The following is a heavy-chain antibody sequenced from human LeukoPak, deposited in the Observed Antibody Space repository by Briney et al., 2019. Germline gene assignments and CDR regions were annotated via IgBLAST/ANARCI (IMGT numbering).Heavy chain of an antibody. CDR3: ARGHVYSSSWAHLFDY. Sequence: SETLSLTCAVYGGSFSGYYWSWIRQPPGKGLEWIGEINHSGSTNYNPSLKSRVTISVDTSRNQFSLKLSSVTAADTAVYYCARGHVYSSSWAHLFDYWGQGTLVTVSS. V-gene: IGHV4-34*01. J-gene: IGHJ4*02. D-gene: IGHD6-13*01. CDR2: INHSGST. CDR1: GGSFSGYY.